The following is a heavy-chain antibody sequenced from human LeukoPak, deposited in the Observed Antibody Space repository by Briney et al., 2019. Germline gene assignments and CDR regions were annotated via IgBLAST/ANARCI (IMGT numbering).Heavy chain of an antibody. D-gene: IGHD2-21*02. CDR2: IYYSGST. CDR1: GGSISSYY. V-gene: IGHV4-59*08. J-gene: IGHJ4*02. CDR3: ARRGRLYCGGDCYYFDY. Sequence: KPSETLSLTCAVSGGSISSYYWSWIRQPPGKGLEWIGYIYYSGSTNYNPSLKSRATISVDTSKNQFSLKLSSVTAADTAVYYCARRGRLYCGGDCYYFDYWGQGTLVTVSS.